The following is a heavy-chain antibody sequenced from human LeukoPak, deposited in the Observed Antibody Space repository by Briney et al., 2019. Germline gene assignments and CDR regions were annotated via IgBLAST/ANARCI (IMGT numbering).Heavy chain of an antibody. Sequence: GGSLRLSCAASGFSFRTYAMSWVRQAPGKGLEWVSAISDNSGRTYYADSVKGRFTISRDNAKNSLYLQMNSLRAEDTAVYYCARVRSYYYDSSGYLSWGQGTLVTVSS. CDR3: ARVRSYYYDSSGYLS. J-gene: IGHJ4*02. CDR1: GFSFRTYA. D-gene: IGHD3-22*01. CDR2: ISDNSGRT. V-gene: IGHV3-23*01.